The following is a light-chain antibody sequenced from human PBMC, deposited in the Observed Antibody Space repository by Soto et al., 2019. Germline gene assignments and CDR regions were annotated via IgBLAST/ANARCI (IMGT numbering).Light chain of an antibody. CDR1: SSDVGGYKY. CDR2: DVS. Sequence: QSVLTQPASVSGSPRQSIAISCTGTSSDVGGYKYVSWYQQNPGKAPKLMIYDVSNRPSGVSDRFSGSKSGKTASLTISGLQAEDEADYYCTSYTSSSTYVFGTGTKLTVL. CDR3: TSYTSSSTYV. J-gene: IGLJ1*01. V-gene: IGLV2-14*01.